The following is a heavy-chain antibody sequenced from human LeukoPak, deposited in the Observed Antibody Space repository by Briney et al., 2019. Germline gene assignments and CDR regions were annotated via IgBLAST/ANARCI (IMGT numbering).Heavy chain of an antibody. Sequence: PSETLSLTCTVSGGSISSSSYYWGWIRQPPGKGLEWIGSIYYSGSTYYNPSLKSRVTISVDTSKNQFSLKLSSVTAADTAVYYCARSGYSIRGDYWGQGTLVTVSS. CDR2: IYYSGST. V-gene: IGHV4-39*01. CDR3: ARSGYSIRGDY. CDR1: GGSISSSSYY. J-gene: IGHJ4*02. D-gene: IGHD3-3*01.